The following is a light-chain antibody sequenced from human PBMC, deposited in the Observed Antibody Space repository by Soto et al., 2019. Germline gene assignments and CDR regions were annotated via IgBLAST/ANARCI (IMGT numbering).Light chain of an antibody. CDR1: SGDVGGYDS. Sequence: QSVLTQPPSASGSPGQSVTISCSGTSGDVGGYDSVSWYQHHPGKAPKLMIYEVSKRPSGVPDRFSGSKSGNTASLTVSGLQAEDEADYYCSSYAGSNKYVLFGGGTKVTVL. CDR2: EVS. CDR3: SSYAGSNKYVL. J-gene: IGLJ2*01. V-gene: IGLV2-8*01.